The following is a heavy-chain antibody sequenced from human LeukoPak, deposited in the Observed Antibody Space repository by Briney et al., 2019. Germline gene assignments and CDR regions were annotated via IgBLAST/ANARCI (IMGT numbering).Heavy chain of an antibody. J-gene: IGHJ5*02. CDR3: ARDSGAVPAARGNWFDP. CDR1: GYTFTGYY. Sequence: ASVKVSCKASGYTFTGYYMHWVRQAPGQGLEWMGWINPNSGGTNYAQKFQGRVTMTRDTSISTAYMELSRLRSEDTAVYYCARDSGAVPAARGNWFDPWGQGTLVTVSS. CDR2: INPNSGGT. D-gene: IGHD2-2*01. V-gene: IGHV1-2*02.